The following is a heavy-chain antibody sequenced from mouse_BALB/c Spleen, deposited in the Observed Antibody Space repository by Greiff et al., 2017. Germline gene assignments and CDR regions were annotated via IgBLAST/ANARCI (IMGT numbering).Heavy chain of an antibody. J-gene: IGHJ2*01. CDR2: ISSGSSTI. V-gene: IGHV5-17*02. D-gene: IGHD1-1*02. CDR1: GFTFSSFG. CDR3: ARGELWFDY. Sequence: EVQRVESGGGLVQPGGSRKLSCAASGFTFSSFGMHWVRQAPEKGLEWVAYISSGSSTIYYADTVKGRFTISRDNPKNTLFLQMTSLRSEDTAMYYCARGELWFDYWGQGTTLTVSS.